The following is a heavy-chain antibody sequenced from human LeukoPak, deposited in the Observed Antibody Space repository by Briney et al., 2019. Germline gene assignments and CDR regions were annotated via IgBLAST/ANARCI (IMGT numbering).Heavy chain of an antibody. CDR2: ISYDGSNE. J-gene: IGHJ4*02. CDR3: AKVALFSGYYPPFDY. D-gene: IGHD3-22*01. CDR1: GYTFSNYG. V-gene: IGHV3-30*18. Sequence: GRSLRLSCTASGYTFSNYGMHWVRQAPGKGLEWVAVISYDGSNEYYADSVKGRFTISRDNSKNTLFLQMNSLRPEDTAVYHCAKVALFSGYYPPFDYWGQGTLVTVSS.